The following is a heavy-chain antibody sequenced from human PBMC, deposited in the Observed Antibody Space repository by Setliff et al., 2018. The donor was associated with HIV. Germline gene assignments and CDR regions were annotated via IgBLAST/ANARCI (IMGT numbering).Heavy chain of an antibody. Sequence: SETLSLTCTVSGDSISRRTYYRDWIRQPPGKGLEWIGSMYYDGNTFYNTSLKSRLTISVDTSKNQLSLKLSSVTAADTAVYYCARHRAAYWYYDYWGQGTLVTSPQ. D-gene: IGHD2-8*02. J-gene: IGHJ4*02. CDR3: ARHRAAYWYYDY. CDR2: MYYDGNT. V-gene: IGHV4-39*01. CDR1: GDSISRRTYY.